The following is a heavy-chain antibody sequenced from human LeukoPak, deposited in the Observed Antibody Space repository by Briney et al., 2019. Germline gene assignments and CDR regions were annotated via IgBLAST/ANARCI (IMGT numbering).Heavy chain of an antibody. CDR1: GGSISSSY. D-gene: IGHD3-22*01. J-gene: IGHJ6*03. Sequence: PSETLSLTCTVSGGSISSSYWSWIRQPPGKGLEWIGYIYYSGSTNYNPSLKSRVTISVDTSKNQFSLQLNSVTAADTAVYYCARSSEGRYYYDSSGYSYYYYYMDVWGKGTTVTISS. V-gene: IGHV4-59*01. CDR3: ARSSEGRYYYDSSGYSYYYYYMDV. CDR2: IYYSGST.